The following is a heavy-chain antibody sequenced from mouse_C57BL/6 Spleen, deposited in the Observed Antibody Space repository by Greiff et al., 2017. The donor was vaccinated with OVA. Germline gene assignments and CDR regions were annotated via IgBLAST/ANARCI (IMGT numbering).Heavy chain of an antibody. D-gene: IGHD2-2*01. CDR2: IWSGGST. CDR3: DRKEGGYDVLAWFAY. CDR1: GFSLTSYG. Sequence: QVQLQQSGPGLVQPSQSLSITCTVSGFSLTSYGVHWVRQSPGQGLEWLGVIWSGGSTDYNAAFISRLSISKDNSKSQVFFKMNSLQADDTAIYYCDRKEGGYDVLAWFAYWGQGTLVTVSA. V-gene: IGHV2-2*01. J-gene: IGHJ3*01.